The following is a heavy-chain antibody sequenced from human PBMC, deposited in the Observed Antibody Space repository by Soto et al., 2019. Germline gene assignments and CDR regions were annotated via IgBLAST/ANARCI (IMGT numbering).Heavy chain of an antibody. V-gene: IGHV3-23*01. CDR3: AKTTNHDFWSGYYTKAFDY. J-gene: IGHJ4*02. CDR2: ISGSGTST. D-gene: IGHD3-3*01. CDR1: GFTFSTYA. Sequence: GGSLRLSCAASGFTFSTYAMSWVRQAPGKGLEWVSSISGSGTSTYYADSVKGRFTISRDNSKNTLHLQMNSLRAEDTAVYYCAKTTNHDFWSGYYTKAFDYWGQGTLVTVSS.